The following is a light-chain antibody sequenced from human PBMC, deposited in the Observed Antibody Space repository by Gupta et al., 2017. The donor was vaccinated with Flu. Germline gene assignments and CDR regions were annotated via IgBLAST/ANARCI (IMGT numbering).Light chain of an antibody. CDR3: QAWDSSTVV. V-gene: IGLV3-1*01. CDR1: KLGDKY. Sequence: SYELTQSPSVSVSTGQTASITCSGDKLGDKYACWYQQKPGQSPVLVIYQDSKRPSGIPERFSGSNSGNTATLTISGTQAMDEADYYCQAWDSSTVVFGGGTKLTVL. CDR2: QDS. J-gene: IGLJ2*01.